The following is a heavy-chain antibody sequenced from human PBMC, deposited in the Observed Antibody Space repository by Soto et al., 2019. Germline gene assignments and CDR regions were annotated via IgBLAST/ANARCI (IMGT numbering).Heavy chain of an antibody. CDR2: ISSSGSTI. V-gene: IGHV3-11*01. CDR3: AREEQCPVNFDY. J-gene: IGHJ4*02. Sequence: QVQLVESGGGLVKPGGSLRLSCAASGFTFSDYYMSWIRQAPGTGLEWFSYISSSGSTIYYADSVKGRFTISRANAKNSLYLQKNSLRAEDTAVYYCAREEQCPVNFDYWGQGTLVTVSS. CDR1: GFTFSDYY. D-gene: IGHD6-19*01.